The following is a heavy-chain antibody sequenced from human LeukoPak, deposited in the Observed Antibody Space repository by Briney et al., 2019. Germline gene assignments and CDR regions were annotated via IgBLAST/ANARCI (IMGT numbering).Heavy chain of an antibody. V-gene: IGHV1-69*13. Sequence: SVKVSCKASGGTFSSYAISWVRQAPGQGLEWMGGIIPIFGTANYAQKFQGRVTITADESTSTAYMELSSLRSEDTAVYYCARDPTKVRGKFDPWGQGTLVTVSS. CDR1: GGTFSSYA. J-gene: IGHJ5*02. CDR3: ARDPTKVRGKFDP. D-gene: IGHD3-10*01. CDR2: IIPIFGTA.